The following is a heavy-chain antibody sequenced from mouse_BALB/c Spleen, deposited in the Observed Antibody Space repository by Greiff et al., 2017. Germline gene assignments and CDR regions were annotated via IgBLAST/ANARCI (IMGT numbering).Heavy chain of an antibody. D-gene: IGHD4-1*01. V-gene: IGHV5-17*02. J-gene: IGHJ1*01. CDR2: ISSGSSTI. CDR3: ARFNWDGGYFDV. CDR1: GFTFSSFG. Sequence: EVQLVESGGGLVQPGGSRKLSCAASGFTFSSFGMHWVRQAPEKGLEWVAYISSGSSTIYYADTVKGRFTISRDNPKNTLFLQMTSLRSEDTAMYYCARFNWDGGYFDVWGAGTTVTVSS.